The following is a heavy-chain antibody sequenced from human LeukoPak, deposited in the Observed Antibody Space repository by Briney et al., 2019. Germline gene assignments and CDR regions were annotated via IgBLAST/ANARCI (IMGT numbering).Heavy chain of an antibody. CDR2: RNPNSGNT. CDR3: ARASITIFGVVKNMDV. CDR1: GYTFTSYD. J-gene: IGHJ6*03. D-gene: IGHD3-3*01. Sequence: ASVKVSCKASGYTFTSYDINWVRHATGQGLDWMGWRNPNSGNTGYAKKFQDRVTMTRNTSISTAYIELSSLRSEDTAVYYWARASITIFGVVKNMDVWGKGTTVTVSS. V-gene: IGHV1-8*01.